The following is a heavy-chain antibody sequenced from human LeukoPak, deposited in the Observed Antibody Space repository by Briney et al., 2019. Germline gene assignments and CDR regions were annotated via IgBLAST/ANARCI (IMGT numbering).Heavy chain of an antibody. D-gene: IGHD3-10*01. Sequence: ASVKVSCKASGGTFSSYTISWVRQAPGQGLEWMGRIIPILGIANYAQKFQGRVTITADKSTSTAYMELSSLRSEDTAVYYCASQSPRGVIGYWGQGTLVTVSS. CDR3: ASQSPRGVIGY. CDR1: GGTFSSYT. J-gene: IGHJ4*02. V-gene: IGHV1-69*02. CDR2: IIPILGIA.